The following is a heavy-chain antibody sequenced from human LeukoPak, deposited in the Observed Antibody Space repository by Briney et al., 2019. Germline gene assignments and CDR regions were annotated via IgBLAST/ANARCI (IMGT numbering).Heavy chain of an antibody. CDR2: IIPIFGTA. V-gene: IGHV1-69*13. D-gene: IGHD3-10*01. CDR3: ARGGWFGELYYYGMDV. Sequence: SVKVSCKASGGTFSSYAISWVRQAPGQGLEWMGGIIPIFGTANYAQKFQGRVTITADESTSTTYMELSSLRSEDTAVYYCARGGWFGELYYYGMDVWGQGTTVTVSS. CDR1: GGTFSSYA. J-gene: IGHJ6*02.